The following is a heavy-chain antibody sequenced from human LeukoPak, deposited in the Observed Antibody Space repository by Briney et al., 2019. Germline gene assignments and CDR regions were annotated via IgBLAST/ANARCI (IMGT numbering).Heavy chain of an antibody. CDR1: GFTFIDYW. V-gene: IGHV3-7*01. CDR2: IKQDGGEK. D-gene: IGHD4/OR15-4a*01. J-gene: IGHJ4*02. Sequence: GGSLRLSCAASGFTFIDYWMSWVRQAPGKGLEWVANIKQDGGEKYYVDSVKGRFTISRDNARNSLYLQMNSLRAEDTAVYYCARRAGAYSHPYDYWGQGTLVTVSS. CDR3: ARRAGAYSHPYDY.